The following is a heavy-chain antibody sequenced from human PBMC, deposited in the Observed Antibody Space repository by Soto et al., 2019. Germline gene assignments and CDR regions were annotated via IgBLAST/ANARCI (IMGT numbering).Heavy chain of an antibody. CDR3: AREIVTAGGNNYFDP. CDR1: GGTVASSHW. Sequence: PSETLSLTCGVSGGTVASSHWWSWVRQSPGGGLEWIGNVYHTGDTNFNPSLQSRVTISVDKSNSQFSLRLNSLTAADTAVYFCAREIVTAGGNNYFDPWGPGTLVTVSS. V-gene: IGHV4-4*02. D-gene: IGHD2-21*02. J-gene: IGHJ5*02. CDR2: VYHTGDT.